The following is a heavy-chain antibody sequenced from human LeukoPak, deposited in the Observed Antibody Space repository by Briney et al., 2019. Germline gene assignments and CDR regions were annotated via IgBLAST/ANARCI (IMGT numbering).Heavy chain of an antibody. CDR1: GGSISSYY. V-gene: IGHV4-59*01. CDR3: ARLGYCSSTSCYYSSNYYYYGMDV. D-gene: IGHD2-2*01. Sequence: SETLSLTCTVSGGSISSYYWSWIRQPPGKGLEWIGYIYYSGSTNYNPSLKSRVTISVDTSKNQFSLKLSSVTAADAAVYYCARLGYCSSTSCYYSSNYYYYGMDVWGQGTTVTVSS. CDR2: IYYSGST. J-gene: IGHJ6*02.